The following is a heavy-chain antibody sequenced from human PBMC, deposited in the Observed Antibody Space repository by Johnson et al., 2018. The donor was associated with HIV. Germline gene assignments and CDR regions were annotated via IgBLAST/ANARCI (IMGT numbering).Heavy chain of an antibody. Sequence: QVQLVESGGGLVQPGRSLRLSCAASGFTFSSYGMHWVRQAPGKGLEWVAVISYDGNNKYYADSVKGRFTISRDNSKNTLYLQMNSLRAEDTAVYYCARVRLPDAFDIWGQGTMVTVSS. CDR1: GFTFSSYG. V-gene: IGHV3-30*19. CDR2: ISYDGNNK. CDR3: ARVRLPDAFDI. J-gene: IGHJ3*02.